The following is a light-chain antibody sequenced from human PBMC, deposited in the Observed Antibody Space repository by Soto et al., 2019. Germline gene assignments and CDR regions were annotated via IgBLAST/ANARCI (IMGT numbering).Light chain of an antibody. CDR3: QQYGSLPIT. V-gene: IGKV3-20*01. CDR1: QRIRSTY. J-gene: IGKJ5*01. CDR2: DRY. Sequence: EIVLTQSPGTLSLSPGERATLSCRASQRIRSTYLAWYQQKPGQAPRLLIYDRYSRATGSPDTFSASGSGTDFTLTISRLEPEDFAVYYCQQYGSLPITFGQGTRLEIK.